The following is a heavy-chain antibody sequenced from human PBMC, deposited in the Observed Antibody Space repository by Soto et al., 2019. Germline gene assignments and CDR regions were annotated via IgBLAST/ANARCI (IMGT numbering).Heavy chain of an antibody. CDR2: IIPMFGTT. CDR3: TGEIGGTGLHL. J-gene: IGHJ5*02. CDR1: GGTFKNYG. Sequence: QVQLVQSGAEVKKPGSAVKFSCRTSGGTFKNYGFSWVRQAPGQGLEWMGGIIPMFGTTNYGQIFQGGLTITADESTSTASMERTSLKPEVTAVYYCTGEIGGTGLHLWGQGTLVTVSS. V-gene: IGHV1-69*12. D-gene: IGHD3-9*01.